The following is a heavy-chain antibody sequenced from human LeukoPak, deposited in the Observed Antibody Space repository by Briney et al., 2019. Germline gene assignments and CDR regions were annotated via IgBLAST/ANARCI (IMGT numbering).Heavy chain of an antibody. CDR2: INHSGST. CDR3: ARRSGYSYGKLGAFDI. CDR1: GGSFSGYY. Sequence: SETLSLTCAVYGGSFSGYYWSWIRQPPGKGLEWIGEINHSGSTNYNPSLKSRVTISVDTSKNQFSLKLSSVTAVDTAVYYCARRSGYSYGKLGAFDIWGQGTMVTVSS. D-gene: IGHD5-18*01. V-gene: IGHV4-34*01. J-gene: IGHJ3*02.